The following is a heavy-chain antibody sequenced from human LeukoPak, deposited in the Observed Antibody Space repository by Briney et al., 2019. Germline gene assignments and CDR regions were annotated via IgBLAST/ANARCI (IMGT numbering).Heavy chain of an antibody. V-gene: IGHV3-30*03. J-gene: IGHJ4*02. CDR3: ARGPAAEGFDY. CDR1: GFTFSSYG. CDR2: ISYDGSNK. Sequence: GGSLRLSCAASGFTFSSYGMHWVRQAPGKGLEWVAVISYDGSNKYYADSVKGRFTISRDNSKNTLYLQMNSLRAEDTAVYYCARGPAAEGFDYWGQGTLVTVSS. D-gene: IGHD6-13*01.